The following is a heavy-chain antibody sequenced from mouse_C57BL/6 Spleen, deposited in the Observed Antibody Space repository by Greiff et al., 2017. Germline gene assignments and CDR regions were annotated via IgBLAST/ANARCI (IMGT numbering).Heavy chain of an antibody. Sequence: VQLQQSGAELVRPGTSVKVSCKASGYAFTNYLIEWVKQRPGQGLEWIGVINPGSGGTNYNEKFKGKATLTADKSSSTAYMQLSSLTSEDSAVYFCARSGDSNRAGFAYWGQGTLVTVSA. CDR1: GYAFTNYL. D-gene: IGHD2-5*01. CDR3: ARSGDSNRAGFAY. V-gene: IGHV1-54*01. CDR2: INPGSGGT. J-gene: IGHJ3*01.